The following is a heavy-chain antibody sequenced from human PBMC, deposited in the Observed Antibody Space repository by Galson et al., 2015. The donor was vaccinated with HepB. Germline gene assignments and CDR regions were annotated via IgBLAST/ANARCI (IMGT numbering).Heavy chain of an antibody. Sequence: SLRLSCAASGFTFSSYDMHWVRQATGKGLEWVSAIGTAGDTYYPGSVKGRFTISRENAKNSLYLQMNSLRAGDTAVYYCARAKGSGSSGPDYYYGMDVWGQGTTVTVSS. D-gene: IGHD3-10*01. CDR3: ARAKGSGSSGPDYYYGMDV. CDR2: IGTAGDT. J-gene: IGHJ6*02. V-gene: IGHV3-13*04. CDR1: GFTFSSYD.